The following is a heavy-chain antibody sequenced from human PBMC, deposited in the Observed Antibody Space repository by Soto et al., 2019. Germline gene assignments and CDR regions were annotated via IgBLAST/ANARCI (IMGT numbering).Heavy chain of an antibody. V-gene: IGHV4-61*01. CDR1: GGSVSDKTYY. CDR2: VYYSGTT. Sequence: PSETLSLTCSVSGGSVSDKTYYWSWIRQPPGKRLEWIGYVYYSGTTNYNPSLKSRVTISVDLSKDRFSLRLSSGTTADTALYYCARTTAVPNTLRSRYFFDYWGQGTLVTVSS. CDR3: ARTTAVPNTLRSRYFFDY. J-gene: IGHJ4*02. D-gene: IGHD4-17*01.